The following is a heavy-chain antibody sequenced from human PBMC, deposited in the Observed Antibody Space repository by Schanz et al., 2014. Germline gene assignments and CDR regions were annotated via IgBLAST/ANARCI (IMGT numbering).Heavy chain of an antibody. CDR1: GFTFNNYD. V-gene: IGHV3-23*04. Sequence: VQLVESGGGVVQPGRSLRLSCAASGFTFNNYDMNWVRLVPGKGLECVSGISGGGGSAYYADSVKGRFTISRDNAKSSLYLQMNSLRDEDTAVYYCAATTILADWGQGTLVAVSS. CDR3: AATTILAD. CDR2: ISGGGGSA. J-gene: IGHJ4*02. D-gene: IGHD3-3*01.